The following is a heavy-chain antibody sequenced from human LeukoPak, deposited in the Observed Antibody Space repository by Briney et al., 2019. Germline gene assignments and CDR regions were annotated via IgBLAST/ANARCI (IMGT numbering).Heavy chain of an antibody. J-gene: IGHJ6*02. D-gene: IGHD3-9*01. CDR1: GFTFSNYA. Sequence: GGSLRLSCAASGFTFSNYAMSWVRQAPGKGLEWVSLITGSGEESYYADSVQGRFTISRDNSKDMLYLQMNSLRAEDTAVYYCARDTILTGYGGDYYGMDVWGQGTTVTVSS. V-gene: IGHV3-23*01. CDR2: ITGSGEES. CDR3: ARDTILTGYGGDYYGMDV.